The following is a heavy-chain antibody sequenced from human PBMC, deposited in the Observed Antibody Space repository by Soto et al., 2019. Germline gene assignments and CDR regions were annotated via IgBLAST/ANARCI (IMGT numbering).Heavy chain of an antibody. Sequence: GGSLRLSCAASGFTFSNAWMNWVRQAPGKGLEWVGRIKSKTDGGTTDYAAPVKGRFTISRDDSKNTLYLQMNSLKTEDTAVYYCTTDGNWNVPDAFDIWGQGTMVTVSS. J-gene: IGHJ3*02. D-gene: IGHD1-1*01. V-gene: IGHV3-15*07. CDR3: TTDGNWNVPDAFDI. CDR1: GFTFSNAW. CDR2: IKSKTDGGTT.